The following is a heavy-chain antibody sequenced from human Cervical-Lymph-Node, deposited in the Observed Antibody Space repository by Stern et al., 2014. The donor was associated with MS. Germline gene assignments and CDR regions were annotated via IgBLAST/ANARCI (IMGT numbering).Heavy chain of an antibody. V-gene: IGHV2-70*01. D-gene: IGHD3-16*01. CDR2: IDWDDDK. CDR1: GFSLSTSGMC. CDR3: ARTHYVWGSAYGMDV. Sequence: VTLRESGPALVKPTQTLTLTCTFSGFSLSTSGMCVSWIRQPPGKALEWLDLIDWDDDKYYSTSLKTRLTISKDTSKNQVVLTMTNMDPVDTATYYCARTHYVWGSAYGMDVWGQGTTVTVSS. J-gene: IGHJ6*02.